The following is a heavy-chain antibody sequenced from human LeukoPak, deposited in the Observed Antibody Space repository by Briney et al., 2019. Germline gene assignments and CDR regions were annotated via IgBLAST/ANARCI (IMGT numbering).Heavy chain of an antibody. V-gene: IGHV4-59*01. CDR2: IYSSGST. CDR3: ARFAYCGGHCWYYFDY. D-gene: IGHD2-21*02. J-gene: IGHJ4*02. CDR1: GGSISSYY. Sequence: SETLSLTCTVSGGSISSYYWSWIRQPPGKGLEWIGYIYSSGSTNYNPSLKSRITISVDTSKNQFSLKLSSVTAADTAVYYCARFAYCGGHCWYYFDYWGQGSLVTVSS.